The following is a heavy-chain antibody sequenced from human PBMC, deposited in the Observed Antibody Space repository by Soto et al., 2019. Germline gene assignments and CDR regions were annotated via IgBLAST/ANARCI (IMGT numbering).Heavy chain of an antibody. D-gene: IGHD2-21*02. CDR2: IHSDGSST. CDR1: GFTFSYYW. V-gene: IGHV3-74*01. J-gene: IGHJ3*01. Sequence: EVRLVESEGGLVQPGGSLSLSCAASGFTFSYYWMHWVRQAPGQGLLWVSRIHSDGSSTTYADSVKGRFTISRDNDKNTVSLQMNSLRVEDTGVYFCARGDRGAFELWGQGTMVTVSS. CDR3: ARGDRGAFEL.